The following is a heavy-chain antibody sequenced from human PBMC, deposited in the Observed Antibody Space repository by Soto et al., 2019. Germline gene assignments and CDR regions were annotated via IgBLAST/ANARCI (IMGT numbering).Heavy chain of an antibody. V-gene: IGHV3-48*02. CDR3: ARRGYKYDSSGYHFYY. Sequence: EVQLVESGGGLVQPGGSLRLSCAASGFTFSTYSMNWVRQAVGKGLEWVSYMSGSSSTIHYADSVKGRFTISRDNAKNSLYLQMNSLRDEDTAVYYCARRGYKYDSSGYHFYYSGQGTLVTVSS. CDR1: GFTFSTYS. D-gene: IGHD3-22*01. J-gene: IGHJ4*02. CDR2: MSGSSSTI.